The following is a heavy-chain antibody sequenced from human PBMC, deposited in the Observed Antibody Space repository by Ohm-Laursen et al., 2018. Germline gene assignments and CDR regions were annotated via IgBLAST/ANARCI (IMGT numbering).Heavy chain of an antibody. D-gene: IGHD2-8*01. CDR3: ARHCTNGVCP. CDR2: INHSGST. J-gene: IGHJ3*01. CDR1: GGSFSGYY. Sequence: GTLSLTWAVYGGSFSGYYWSWIRQPPGKGLEWIGEINHSGSTNYNPSLKSRVTISVDTSKNQFSLKLSSVTAADTAVYYCARHCTNGVCPWGQGTMVTVSS. V-gene: IGHV4-34*01.